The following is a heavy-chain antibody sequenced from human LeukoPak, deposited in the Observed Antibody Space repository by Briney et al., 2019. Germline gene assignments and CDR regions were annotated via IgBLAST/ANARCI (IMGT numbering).Heavy chain of an antibody. CDR2: IYPGDSDT. CDR1: GYTFSSYW. V-gene: IGHV5-51*01. J-gene: IGHJ4*02. Sequence: GESLRISCKGSGYTFSSYWIGWVRQMPGKGLEWMGIIYPGDSDTRYSPSLQGQVTISVDTSIGTAYLQWSSLKASDTAMYDCTRPTSYGSDFSGQGTLVTVSP. CDR3: TRPTSYGSDF. D-gene: IGHD5-24*01.